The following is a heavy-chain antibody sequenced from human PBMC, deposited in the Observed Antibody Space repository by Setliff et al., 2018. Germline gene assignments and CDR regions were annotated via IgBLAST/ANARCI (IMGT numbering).Heavy chain of an antibody. D-gene: IGHD6-19*01. CDR3: ARAISGWYSAHYYYMDV. CDR2: IYTSGST. V-gene: IGHV4-61*09. CDR1: GGSISSGSDY. Sequence: ASETLSLTCSVSGGSISSGSDYWTWIQQPAGKGLEWIGHIYTSGSTNYNPSLKSRVTISVDASKNQLSLNLRSVTAADTAVYYCARAISGWYSAHYYYMDVWGKGTTVTVSS. J-gene: IGHJ6*03.